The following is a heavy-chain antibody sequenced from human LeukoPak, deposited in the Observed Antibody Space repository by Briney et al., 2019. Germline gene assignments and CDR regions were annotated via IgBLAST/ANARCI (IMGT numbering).Heavy chain of an antibody. V-gene: IGHV4-39*07. J-gene: IGHJ4*02. D-gene: IGHD3-10*01. CDR1: GGSISYY. CDR2: IYYTGST. CDR3: ARADPYGSGSYYIDY. Sequence: PSETLSLTCSVSGGSISYYWVWIRQPPGKGLEWIGSIYYTGSTYYNPSLKSRVTLSLDTSNKRFSLKLNSVTAADTAVYYCARADPYGSGSYYIDYWGQGTLVTVSS.